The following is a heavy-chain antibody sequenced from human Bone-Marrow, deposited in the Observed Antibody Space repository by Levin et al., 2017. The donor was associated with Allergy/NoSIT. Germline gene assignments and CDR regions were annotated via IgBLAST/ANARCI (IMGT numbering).Heavy chain of an antibody. J-gene: IGHJ2*01. CDR1: GFTFTSSA. Sequence: EASVKVSCKASGFTFTSSAVQWVRQARGHRLEWIGWIVFGSGNTNYAQEFQGRVSITRDMSTSTAYMELSSLRSEDTAVYYCAATSPYYYDTSGYWGYFDLWGRGTLVTVSS. D-gene: IGHD3-22*01. V-gene: IGHV1-58*01. CDR2: IVFGSGNT. CDR3: AATSPYYYDTSGYWGYFDL.